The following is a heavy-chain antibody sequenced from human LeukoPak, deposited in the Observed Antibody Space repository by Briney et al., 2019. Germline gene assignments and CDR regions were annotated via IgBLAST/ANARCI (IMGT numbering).Heavy chain of an antibody. J-gene: IGHJ5*02. D-gene: IGHD6-19*01. V-gene: IGHV1-8*01. CDR2: MNPNSGNT. CDR1: GYTFTSYD. Sequence: ASVKVSCKASGYTFTSYDINWVRQATGQGLEWMGWMNPNSGNTGYAQKFQGRVTMTTNTSTSTAYMELRSLRSDDTAVYYCARTSGWYPTELPTWGQGTLVTVSS. CDR3: ARTSGWYPTELPT.